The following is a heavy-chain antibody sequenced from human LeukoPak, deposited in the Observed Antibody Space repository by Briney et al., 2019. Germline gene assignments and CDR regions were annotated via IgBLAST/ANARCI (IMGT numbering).Heavy chain of an antibody. J-gene: IGHJ5*02. CDR2: IYYSGST. CDR1: GGSISSSSYY. Sequence: PSETLSPTCTVSGGSISSSSYYWGWIRQPPGKGLEWIGSIYYSGSTYYNPSLKSRVTISVDTSKNQFSLKLSSVTAADTAVYYCARAALLWSNHDIWFDPWGQGTLVTVSS. D-gene: IGHD3-10*01. V-gene: IGHV4-39*01. CDR3: ARAALLWSNHDIWFDP.